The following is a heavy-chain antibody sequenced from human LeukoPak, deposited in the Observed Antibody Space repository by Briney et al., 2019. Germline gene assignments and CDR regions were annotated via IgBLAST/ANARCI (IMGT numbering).Heavy chain of an antibody. CDR2: ISSSSTYI. V-gene: IGHV3-21*01. J-gene: IGHJ5*02. CDR3: VRIPNSANFPNWFDP. Sequence: PGGSLRLSCAASGFTFSSYTMNWVRQAPGKGLEWVSSISSSSTYIYYADSVKGRFTISRDNAKNSLYLQMNSLRAEDTDVYYCVRIPNSANFPNWFDPWGQGTLVTVSS. D-gene: IGHD2/OR15-2a*01. CDR1: GFTFSSYT.